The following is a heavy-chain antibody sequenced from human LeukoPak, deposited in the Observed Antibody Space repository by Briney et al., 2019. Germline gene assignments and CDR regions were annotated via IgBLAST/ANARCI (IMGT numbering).Heavy chain of an antibody. CDR2: ISYDGSNK. D-gene: IGHD2-2*01. CDR1: GFTFSSYA. CDR3: AKGGYCSSTSCYYHFDY. J-gene: IGHJ4*02. V-gene: IGHV3-30*04. Sequence: GGSLRLSCTASGFTFSSYAMHWVRQAPGKGLEWVAVISYDGSNKYYADSVKGRFTISRDNSKNTLYLQMNSLRAEDTAVYYCAKGGYCSSTSCYYHFDYWGQGTLVTVSS.